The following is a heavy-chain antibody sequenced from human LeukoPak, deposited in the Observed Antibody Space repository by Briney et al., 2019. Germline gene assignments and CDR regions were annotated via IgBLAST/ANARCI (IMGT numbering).Heavy chain of an antibody. CDR2: IKQDGSEK. J-gene: IGHJ4*02. CDR1: GFTFSSYW. V-gene: IGHV3-7*03. CDR3: ARARRIGLRYYFDY. D-gene: IGHD6-6*01. Sequence: GGSLRLSCAASGFTFSSYWMRWVRQAPGKGLEWVANIKQDGSEKYYVDSVKGRFTISRDNAKNSLYLQMNSLRAEDTAVYYCARARRIGLRYYFDYWGQGTLVTVSS.